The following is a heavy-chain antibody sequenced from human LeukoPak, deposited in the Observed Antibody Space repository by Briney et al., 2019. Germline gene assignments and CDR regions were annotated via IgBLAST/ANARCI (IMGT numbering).Heavy chain of an antibody. D-gene: IGHD6-13*01. CDR2: IKQDGSEK. V-gene: IGHV3-7*04. CDR3: ARGIIAAAGYYFDY. J-gene: IGHJ4*02. CDR1: GFTFSSDW. Sequence: GGSLRLSCEASGFTFSSDWMSWVRQAPGKGLEWVANIKQDGSEKYYVDSVKGRFTISRDNAKNSLYLQMNNLRAEDTAIYYCARGIIAAAGYYFDYWGQGTLVTVSS.